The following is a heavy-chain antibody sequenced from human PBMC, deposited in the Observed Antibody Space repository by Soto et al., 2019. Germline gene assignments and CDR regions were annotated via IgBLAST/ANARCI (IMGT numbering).Heavy chain of an antibody. CDR2: ISYDGSNK. CDR1: GFTFSSYA. J-gene: IGHJ4*02. CDR3: ARDGLRYYFDY. V-gene: IGHV3-30-3*01. Sequence: GGSLRLSCAASGFTFSSYAMHWVRQAPGKGLEWVAVISYDGSNKYYADSVKGRFTISRDNSKNTLYLQMNSLRAEDTAVYYCARDGLRYYFDYWGQGTLVTVSS.